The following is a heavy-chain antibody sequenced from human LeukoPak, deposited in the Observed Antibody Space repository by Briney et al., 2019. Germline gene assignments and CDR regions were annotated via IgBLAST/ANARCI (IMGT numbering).Heavy chain of an antibody. J-gene: IGHJ3*02. CDR2: IYYSGST. D-gene: IGHD3-10*01. Sequence: SETLSLTCTVSGGSISSHYWSWIRQPPGKGLEWIGYIYYSGSTNYNPSLKSRVTISVDTSKNQFSLKLSSVTAADTAVYYCAREDYYGAFDIWGRGTMVTVSS. V-gene: IGHV4-59*11. CDR1: GGSISSHY. CDR3: AREDYYGAFDI.